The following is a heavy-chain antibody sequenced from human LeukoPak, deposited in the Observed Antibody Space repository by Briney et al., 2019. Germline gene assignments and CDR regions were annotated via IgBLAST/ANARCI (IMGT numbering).Heavy chain of an antibody. J-gene: IGHJ4*02. D-gene: IGHD3-10*01. Sequence: SETLSLTCTVSGDSVNSYYCSSMRQPPCKGLEWIGYTYYSGSTNYNTSRRSRVTISVDTYKNQLSLKLSSVAAADTAVYYCARHYYGSGSHIDYWGRGTLVSVSS. CDR2: TYYSGST. CDR1: GDSVNSYY. V-gene: IGHV4-59*08. CDR3: ARHYYGSGSHIDY.